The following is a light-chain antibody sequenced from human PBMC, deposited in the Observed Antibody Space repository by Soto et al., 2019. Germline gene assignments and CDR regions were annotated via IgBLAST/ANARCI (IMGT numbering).Light chain of an antibody. J-gene: IGLJ2*01. CDR2: SYN. V-gene: IGLV1-47*02. CDR3: SSYAGSNNPV. CDR1: NSNIGSNF. Sequence: QSVLTQPPSASGTPGQRVTISCSGTNSNIGSNFVYWYQHLPGTTPKLLVFSYNQRPSGVPDRFSGSKSGSSASLAISGLRSEDEADYYCSSYAGSNNPVFGGGTKLTVL.